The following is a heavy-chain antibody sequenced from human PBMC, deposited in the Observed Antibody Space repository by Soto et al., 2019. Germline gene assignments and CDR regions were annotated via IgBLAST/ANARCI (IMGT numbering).Heavy chain of an antibody. D-gene: IGHD3-3*01. V-gene: IGHV3-23*01. CDR2: ISGSGGST. CDR1: GFTFSSYA. J-gene: IGHJ4*02. CDR3: AKGPGYYDFWSGYYYFDY. Sequence: WGSLRLSCAASGFTFSSYAMSWVRQAPGKGLEWVSAISGSGGSTYYADSVKGRFTISRDNSKNTLYLQMNSLRAEDTAVYYCAKGPGYYDFWSGYYYFDYWGQGTLVTVSS.